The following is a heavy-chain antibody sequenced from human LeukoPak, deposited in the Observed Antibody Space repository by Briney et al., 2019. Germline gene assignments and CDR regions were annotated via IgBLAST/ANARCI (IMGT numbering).Heavy chain of an antibody. CDR3: AKEETIFGVVITQSFLDY. V-gene: IGHV3-23*01. D-gene: IGHD3-3*01. Sequence: GGSLRLSCAASASGFTFSSYAMSWVRQAPGKGLEWVSAITGSGVGTHYADSVRGRFTISRDNSKNTLYLQMNSLRAEDTAVYYCAKEETIFGVVITQSFLDYWGQGTLVTVSS. CDR1: GFTFSSYA. J-gene: IGHJ4*02. CDR2: ITGSGVGT.